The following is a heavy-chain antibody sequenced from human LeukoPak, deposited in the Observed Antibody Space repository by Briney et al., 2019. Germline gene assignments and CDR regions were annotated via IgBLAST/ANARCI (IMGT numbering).Heavy chain of an antibody. CDR3: AQQAMGAFDY. J-gene: IGHJ4*02. CDR2: IYYSGST. D-gene: IGHD5-18*01. CDR1: GGSISSSSYY. Sequence: SETLSLTCTVSGGSISSSSYYWGWIGQPPGKALEWIGSIYYSGSTYYNPSLKSRVTISVDTSKNQFSLKLSSVTAADTAVYYCAQQAMGAFDYWGQGTLVTVSS. V-gene: IGHV4-39*07.